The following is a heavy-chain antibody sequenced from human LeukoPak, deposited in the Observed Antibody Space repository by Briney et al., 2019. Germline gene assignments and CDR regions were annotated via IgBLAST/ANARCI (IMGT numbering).Heavy chain of an antibody. D-gene: IGHD4-17*01. J-gene: IGHJ4*02. Sequence: GGSLGLSCAASGFTFSSYALSWVRQAPGKGLEWVSGISGSGGSTYHADSVKGRFTISRDNSKNTLYLQMNSLRAEDTAVYYCAKDTYGDYDTLDYWGQGTLVTVSS. CDR3: AKDTYGDYDTLDY. CDR1: GFTFSSYA. V-gene: IGHV3-23*01. CDR2: ISGSGGST.